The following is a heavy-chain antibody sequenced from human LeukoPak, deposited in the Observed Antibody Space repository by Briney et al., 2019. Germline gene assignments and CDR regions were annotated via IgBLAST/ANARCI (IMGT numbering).Heavy chain of an antibody. J-gene: IGHJ4*02. CDR2: INPSGGST. CDR3: ARERRWLQRVPTD. V-gene: IGHV1-46*01. D-gene: IGHD5-24*01. CDR1: GYTLTSYY. Sequence: ASVKVSCKASGYTLTSYYMHWVRQAPGQGLEWMGIINPSGGSTSYAQKFQGRVTMTRDTSTSTVYMELSSLRSEDTAVYYCARERRWLQRVPTDWGQGTLVTVSS.